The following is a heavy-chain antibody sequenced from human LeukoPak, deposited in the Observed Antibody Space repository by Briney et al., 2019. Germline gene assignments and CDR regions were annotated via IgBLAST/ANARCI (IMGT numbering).Heavy chain of an antibody. V-gene: IGHV3-53*01. Sequence: GGSLRLSCAASGFTVSSNYMSWVRQAPGKGLEWVSVIYSDGTTYYADSVKGRFIISRDSSQNTLYLQMNSLGADDTAVYYCARGGGAYCGGDCRRTFDYWGQGTLVTVSS. CDR3: ARGGGAYCGGDCRRTFDY. J-gene: IGHJ4*02. D-gene: IGHD2-21*02. CDR1: GFTVSSNY. CDR2: IYSDGTT.